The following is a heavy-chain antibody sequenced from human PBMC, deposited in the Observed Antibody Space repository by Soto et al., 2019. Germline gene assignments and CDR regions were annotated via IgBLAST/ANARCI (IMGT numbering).Heavy chain of an antibody. Sequence: QVQLVESGGGVVQPGRSLRLSCAASGFTFSSYGMHWVRQAPGKGLEWVAVIWYDGSNKYYADSVKGRFTISRDNSKNHVYLQMNSLRGEDTAVDFCGGGRKGYYGMDVWGQGTTVTVSS. V-gene: IGHV3-33*01. J-gene: IGHJ6*02. CDR1: GFTFSSYG. CDR2: IWYDGSNK. CDR3: GGGRKGYYGMDV.